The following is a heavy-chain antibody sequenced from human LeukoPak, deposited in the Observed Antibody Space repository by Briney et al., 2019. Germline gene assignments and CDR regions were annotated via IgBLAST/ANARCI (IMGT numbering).Heavy chain of an antibody. Sequence: GGSLRLSCAASGFTFSSYSMNWVRQAPGKGLEWVSSISSSGSYIYYADSVKGRFTISRDNAKNSLYLQMNSLRAEDTAVYYCAREYSSSWCFDYWGQGTLVTVSS. D-gene: IGHD6-13*01. J-gene: IGHJ4*02. CDR3: AREYSSSWCFDY. CDR2: ISSSGSYI. CDR1: GFTFSSYS. V-gene: IGHV3-21*01.